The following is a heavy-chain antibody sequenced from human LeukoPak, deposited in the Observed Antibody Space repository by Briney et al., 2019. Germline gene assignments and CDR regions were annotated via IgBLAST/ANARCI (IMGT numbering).Heavy chain of an antibody. CDR3: ARDDFWSGYRAFDI. CDR1: GGSISSYY. Sequence: PSETLSLTCTVSGGSISSYYWNWIRQSAGKGLEWIGRIYTSGSTNYNPSLKSRVTMSVDTSKNQFSLKVSSVTAADTAVYYCARDDFWSGYRAFDIWGQGTRDTVSS. D-gene: IGHD3-3*01. V-gene: IGHV4-4*07. J-gene: IGHJ3*02. CDR2: IYTSGST.